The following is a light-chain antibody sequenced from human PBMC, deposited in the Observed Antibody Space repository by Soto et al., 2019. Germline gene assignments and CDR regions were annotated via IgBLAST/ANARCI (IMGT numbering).Light chain of an antibody. Sequence: EILMTQSPATLSVSPGERAILSCRASQNIGPNLVWYQQKPGQAPRLLIYGASNRATGIPDRFSGSGSGTDFTLTISRLEPEDFAVYYCQQYGSSGTFGQGTKVDI. CDR3: QQYGSSGT. V-gene: IGKV3-20*01. CDR1: QNIGPN. J-gene: IGKJ1*01. CDR2: GAS.